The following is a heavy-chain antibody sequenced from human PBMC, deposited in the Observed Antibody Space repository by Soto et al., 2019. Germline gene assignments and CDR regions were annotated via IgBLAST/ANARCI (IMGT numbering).Heavy chain of an antibody. D-gene: IGHD1-26*01. CDR2: INHSGST. CDR1: GGSFSGYY. Sequence: SETLSLTCAVYGGSFSGYYWSWIRQPPGKGLEWIGEINHSGSTNYNPSLKSRVTISVDTSKSQFSLKLSSVTAADTAVYYCASTATSGSYLGGIGYWGQGTLVTVSS. J-gene: IGHJ4*02. CDR3: ASTATSGSYLGGIGY. V-gene: IGHV4-34*01.